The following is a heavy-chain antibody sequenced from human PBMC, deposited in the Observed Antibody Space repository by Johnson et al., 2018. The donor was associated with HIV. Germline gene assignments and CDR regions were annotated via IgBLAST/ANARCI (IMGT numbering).Heavy chain of an antibody. CDR3: ASTGAGRDDACDI. CDR2: ISYDGSNK. J-gene: IGHJ3*02. CDR1: GFTFADYT. V-gene: IGHV3-30-3*01. Sequence: QVLLVESGGVVVQPGGSLRLSCAASGFTFADYTMHWVRQAPGKGLEWVAFISYDGSNKYYADSVKGRFTISRDNSKNTLYLKMNSLRAEDTAVYYCASTGAGRDDACDIWGQGTMVTVSS. D-gene: IGHD3-10*01.